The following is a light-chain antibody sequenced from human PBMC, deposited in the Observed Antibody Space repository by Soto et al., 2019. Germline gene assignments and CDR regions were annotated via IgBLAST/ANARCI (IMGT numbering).Light chain of an antibody. Sequence: ELVLTQSPGTLSVSPREGATLSCRASQRISSSLAWYQQKPGQTPRLLIYGASTRDTGVPARFSGSGSGTEFTLTIGSLQSEDFAVYYCQHYNTWPWTLGQGTKVDIK. J-gene: IGKJ1*01. CDR2: GAS. CDR3: QHYNTWPWT. V-gene: IGKV3-15*01. CDR1: QRISSS.